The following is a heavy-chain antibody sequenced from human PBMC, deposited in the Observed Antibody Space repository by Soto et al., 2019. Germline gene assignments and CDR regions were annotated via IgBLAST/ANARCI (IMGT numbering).Heavy chain of an antibody. J-gene: IGHJ5*02. CDR1: VGSISSGDYY. D-gene: IGHD6-6*01. CDR3: ARERPDGARLDP. V-gene: IGHV4-30-4*01. CDR2: IYHSGST. Sequence: SETMSLTCTVSVGSISSGDYYWSWIRQPPGKGLEWIGYIYHSGSTYYNPSLKSRVTISVDTSKNQFSLKLSSVTAADTAVYYCARERPDGARLDPWGQGTLVTV.